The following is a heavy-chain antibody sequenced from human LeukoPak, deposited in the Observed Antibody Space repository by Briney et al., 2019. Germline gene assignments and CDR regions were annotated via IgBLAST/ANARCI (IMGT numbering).Heavy chain of an antibody. V-gene: IGHV4-30-4*01. CDR2: IYYSGST. J-gene: IGHJ4*02. Sequence: SETLSLTCTVSGGSISSGDYYWSWIRQPPGKGLEWIGYIYYSGSTYYNPSLKSRVTVSVDTSKNQFSLKLSSVTAADTAVYYCARVAPRDRWLQFDYWGQGTLVTVSS. D-gene: IGHD5-24*01. CDR3: ARVAPRDRWLQFDY. CDR1: GGSISSGDYY.